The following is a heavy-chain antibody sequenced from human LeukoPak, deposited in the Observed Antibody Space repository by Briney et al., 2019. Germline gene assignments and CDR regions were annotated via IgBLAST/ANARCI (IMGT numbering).Heavy chain of an antibody. V-gene: IGHV3-48*03. D-gene: IGHD1-26*01. CDR3: ARESKPMSGSSEFGY. CDR1: GFTFSSYE. J-gene: IGHJ4*02. Sequence: PGGSLRLSCAASGFTFSSYEMNWVRQAPGKGLEWVSYISSSSSTIYYADSVKGRFTISRDNAKNSLYLQMNSLRAEDTAVYYCARESKPMSGSSEFGYWGQGTLVTVSS. CDR2: ISSSSSTI.